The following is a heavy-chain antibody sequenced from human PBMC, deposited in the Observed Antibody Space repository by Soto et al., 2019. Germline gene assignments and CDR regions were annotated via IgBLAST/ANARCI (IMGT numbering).Heavy chain of an antibody. J-gene: IGHJ6*02. V-gene: IGHV4-30-4*01. D-gene: IGHD2-8*01. CDR3: ARDGGFCTNGVCPVYYYYGMDV. Sequence: SETLSLTFTISGGSISSGEYYWSWSRQPPGEGLEWIGNIYYSGTTYNNPSLKSRVTISVDTSNNQFSLKLSSVTAADTAVYYCARDGGFCTNGVCPVYYYYGMDVWGQGTTVTVS. CDR1: GGSISSGEYY. CDR2: IYYSGTT.